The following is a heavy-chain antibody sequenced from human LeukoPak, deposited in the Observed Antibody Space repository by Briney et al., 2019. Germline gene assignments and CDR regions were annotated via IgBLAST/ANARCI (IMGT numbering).Heavy chain of an antibody. V-gene: IGHV4-34*01. D-gene: IGHD1-1*01. J-gene: IGHJ4*02. CDR1: GGSFSGYY. CDR3: ASVNWPNPFDY. CDR2: INHSGST. Sequence: PSETLSLTCAVYGGSFSGYYWSWIRQPPGKGLEWSGEINHSGSTNYNPSLKSRVTTSVDTSKNQFSLKLSSVTAADTAVYSWASVNWPNPFDYWGQGTLVTVSS.